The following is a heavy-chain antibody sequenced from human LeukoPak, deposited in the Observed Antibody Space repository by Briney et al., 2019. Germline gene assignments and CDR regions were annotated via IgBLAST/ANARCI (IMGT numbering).Heavy chain of an antibody. V-gene: IGHV3-48*01. D-gene: IGHD3-16*01. CDR1: GFTFSSYS. CDR2: ISLSSSII. CDR3: TRGEATYDF. J-gene: IGHJ4*02. Sequence: GGSLRLSCAASGFTFSSYSMNWVRQAPGKGLEWASYISLSSSIIYYADPVKGRFTISRDNAKNSLYLQMHSLRAEDTAVYYCTRGEATYDFWGQGTLVTVSS.